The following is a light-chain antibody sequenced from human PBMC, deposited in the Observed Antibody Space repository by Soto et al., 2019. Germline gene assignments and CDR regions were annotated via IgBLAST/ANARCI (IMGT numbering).Light chain of an antibody. Sequence: DIQMTQSPSSLSASVGDRVTITCRASQTITSYLNWYQQKPAKAPKLLIYAVSSLKSGVPSRFCSSLSGTNFTLTINSLQREDFATYYCHQCYSPPLTFGPVTKVDSK. J-gene: IGKJ3*01. V-gene: IGKV1-39*01. CDR2: AVS. CDR3: HQCYSPPLT. CDR1: QTITSY.